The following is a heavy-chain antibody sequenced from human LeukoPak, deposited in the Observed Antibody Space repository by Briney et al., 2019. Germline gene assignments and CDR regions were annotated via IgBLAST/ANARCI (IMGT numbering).Heavy chain of an antibody. D-gene: IGHD1-26*01. CDR2: IDWDDDK. CDR3: ARGSYHAPYFDY. V-gene: IGHV2-70*11. CDR1: GFSLSTRGMC. J-gene: IGHJ4*02. Sequence: GSGPTLVKPTQTLTLTFTFSGFSLSTRGMCVSWIRQPPGKALEWLARIDWDDDKCYSTSLKTRLTISKDTSKNQVVLTMTNMDPVDTATYYCARGSYHAPYFDYWGQGTLVTVSS.